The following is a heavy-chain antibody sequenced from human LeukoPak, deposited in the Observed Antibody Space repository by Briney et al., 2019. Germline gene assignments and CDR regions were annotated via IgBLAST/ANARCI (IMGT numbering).Heavy chain of an antibody. CDR2: IWYDGSNK. D-gene: IGHD1-26*01. J-gene: IGHJ4*02. CDR3: ARGGGSYNAAFDY. CDR1: GFTFSSYG. V-gene: IGHV3-33*01. Sequence: PGRSLRLSCAASGFTFSSYGMHWVRQAPGKGLEWVAVIWYDGSNKYYADSVKGRFTISRDNSKNTLYLQMNSLRAEDTAVYYCARGGGSYNAAFDYWGQGPLVTVSP.